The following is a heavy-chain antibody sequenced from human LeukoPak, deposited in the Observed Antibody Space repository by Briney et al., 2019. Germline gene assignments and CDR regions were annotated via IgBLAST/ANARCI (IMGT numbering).Heavy chain of an antibody. CDR3: GTSIVAAGGNYYYYYGMDV. D-gene: IGHD6-13*01. CDR2: ISYDGSNK. J-gene: IGHJ6*02. CDR1: GFTFSSYA. V-gene: IGHV3-30-3*01. Sequence: GRSLRLSCAASGFTFSSYAMHWVRQAPGKGLEWVAVISYDGSNKYYADSVKGRFTISRDNSKNTLYLQMNSLRAEDTAVYYCGTSIVAAGGNYYYYYGMDVWGQGTTVTVSS.